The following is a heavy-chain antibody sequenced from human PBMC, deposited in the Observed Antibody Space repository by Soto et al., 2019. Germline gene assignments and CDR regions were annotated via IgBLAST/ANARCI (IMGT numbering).Heavy chain of an antibody. CDR3: ARDPGFDY. D-gene: IGHD2-8*02. J-gene: IGHJ4*02. V-gene: IGHV3-33*01. CDR1: GFTFSNYG. CDR2: IWSDGSDK. Sequence: PGGSLILSWAASGFTFSNYGMHWVRQAPGKGLEWVALIWSDGSDKYYADSVKGRFTISRDNSKNTLFLQMNSLRAEDTAVDYCARDPGFDYWGQGTLVTVSS.